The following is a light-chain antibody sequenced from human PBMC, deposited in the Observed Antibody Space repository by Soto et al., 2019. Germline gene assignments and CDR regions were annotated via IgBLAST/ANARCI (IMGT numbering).Light chain of an antibody. CDR1: QSINSW. CDR2: KAS. Sequence: IQMTQSPSTLSASVGDRVTITCRASQSINSWLAWYQQKPGKAPMLLIYKASSLESGVPSRFSGRGSVTEFTLTITSLQPDAVAQSYCQQYHTYPPWTFGQGTKVEIK. V-gene: IGKV1-5*03. CDR3: QQYHTYPPWT. J-gene: IGKJ1*01.